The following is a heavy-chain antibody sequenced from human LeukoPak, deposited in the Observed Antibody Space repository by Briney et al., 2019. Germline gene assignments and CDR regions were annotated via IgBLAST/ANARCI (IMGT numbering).Heavy chain of an antibody. J-gene: IGHJ4*02. CDR2: INPTGGST. V-gene: IGHV1-46*01. D-gene: IGHD6-6*01. CDR3: ARTAARRFDY. Sequence: ASVKVSCKASGYTFPSYFMHWVRQAPGQGLEWMGIINPTGGSTTYAQKFQGRVTMTRDTSTSTVYMELSSLRSDDTAVYYCARTAARRFDYWGRGTMVTVSS. CDR1: GYTFPSYF.